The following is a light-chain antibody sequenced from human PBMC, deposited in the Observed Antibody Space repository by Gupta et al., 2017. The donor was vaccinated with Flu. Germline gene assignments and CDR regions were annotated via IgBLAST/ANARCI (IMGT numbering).Light chain of an antibody. J-gene: IGKJ3*01. CDR1: QSVLYSSNSKTN. CDR2: WAS. V-gene: IGKV4-1*01. Sequence: IVMTQSPDSLAASLGERATINCKSSQSVLYSSNSKTNVAWYQQKTGHPPKLLIYWASTREFGVPDRVSGSGSGTDFTLTISSLQAEDVAVYYGQQYYSSPYTFGPGTKVEIK. CDR3: QQYYSSPYT.